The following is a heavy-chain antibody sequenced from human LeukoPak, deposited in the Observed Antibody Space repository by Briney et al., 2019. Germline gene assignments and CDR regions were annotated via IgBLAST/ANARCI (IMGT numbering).Heavy chain of an antibody. CDR1: GGSISSGGYY. Sequence: SETLSLTCTVSGGSISSGGYYRSWIRQHPGKGLEWIGYIYYSGSTYYNPSLKSRVTISVDTSKNQFSLKLSSVTAADTAVYYCASEVDTSYYFDYWGQGTLVTVSS. J-gene: IGHJ4*02. V-gene: IGHV4-31*03. CDR2: IYYSGST. D-gene: IGHD5-18*01. CDR3: ASEVDTSYYFDY.